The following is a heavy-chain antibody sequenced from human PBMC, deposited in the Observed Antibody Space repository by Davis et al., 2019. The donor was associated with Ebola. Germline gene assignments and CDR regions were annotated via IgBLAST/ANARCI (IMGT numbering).Heavy chain of an antibody. Sequence: ASVKVSCKASGYTFTSYAMHWVRQAPGQRLEWMGWINAVNGNTKFSQNFQGRFTITRYTSAGTAYMDLSSLRSEETAVYYCARGGLGHSYATSGYFSFDYWGQGTLVTVSS. V-gene: IGHV1-3*01. J-gene: IGHJ4*02. D-gene: IGHD3-22*01. CDR2: INAVNGNT. CDR1: GYTFTSYA. CDR3: ARGGLGHSYATSGYFSFDY.